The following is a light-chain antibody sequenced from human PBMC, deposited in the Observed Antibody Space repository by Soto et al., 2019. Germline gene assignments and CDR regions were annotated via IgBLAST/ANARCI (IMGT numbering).Light chain of an antibody. V-gene: IGKV3-20*01. J-gene: IGKJ4*01. CDR3: QQYGSSPPLP. CDR1: RSVSSSF. Sequence: IGLSQSPGTLSLSPGERATLSCRASRSVSSSFLAWYQQKPGQAPRLLIYGASSRATGIPDRFSGSGSGTDFTLTISRLEPEDFAVYYCQQYGSSPPLPFGGGTKVDI. CDR2: GAS.